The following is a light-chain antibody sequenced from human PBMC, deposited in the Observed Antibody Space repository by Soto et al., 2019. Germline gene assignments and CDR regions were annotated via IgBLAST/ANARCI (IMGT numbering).Light chain of an antibody. CDR3: HQYYGYPYT. CDR2: DAS. CDR1: QSIGTW. J-gene: IGKJ5*01. V-gene: IGKV1-5*01. Sequence: DIQMTQSPSTLSASVGDRITISFRASQSIGTWLAWYQQKPGKAPNLLIYDASSLDTWVPSRFSGSGSGTEFILTISSLQLDDFATYYCHQYYGYPYTFGQGTRLEIK.